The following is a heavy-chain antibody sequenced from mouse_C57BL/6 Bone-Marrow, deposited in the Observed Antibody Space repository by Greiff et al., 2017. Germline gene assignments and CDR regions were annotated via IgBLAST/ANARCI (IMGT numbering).Heavy chain of an antibody. D-gene: IGHD2-4*01. CDR2: IDPENGDT. CDR3: TRYYDYAD. CDR1: GFNIKDDY. V-gene: IGHV14-4*01. J-gene: IGHJ3*01. Sequence: VQLQQSGAELVRPGASVKLSCTASGFNIKDDYMHWVKQRPEQGLEWIGWIDPENGDTEYASKFQGKATITADTSSNTAYLQLSSLTSEDTAVYYCTRYYDYADWGQGTLVTASA.